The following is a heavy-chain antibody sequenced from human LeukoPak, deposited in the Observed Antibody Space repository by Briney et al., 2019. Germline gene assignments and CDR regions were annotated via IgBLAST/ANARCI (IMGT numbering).Heavy chain of an antibody. CDR3: ARTIVVEVAATIDY. CDR1: GGSISSSGYY. J-gene: IGHJ4*02. D-gene: IGHD2-15*01. V-gene: IGHV4-39*02. Sequence: SETLSLTCTVSGGSISSSGYYWGWIRQPPGKGLEWIGTISYGGSTYYSPSLKSRVTISVDTSKNHFSLKLRSVTAADTAVYYCARTIVVEVAATIDYWGQGTLVTVSS. CDR2: ISYGGST.